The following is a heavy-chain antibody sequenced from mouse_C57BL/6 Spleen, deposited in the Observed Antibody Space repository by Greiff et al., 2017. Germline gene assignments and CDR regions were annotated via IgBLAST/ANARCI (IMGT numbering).Heavy chain of an antibody. V-gene: IGHV1-69*01. CDR3: ARRPYYDYPWFAY. Sequence: QVQLKESGAELVMPGASVKLSCKASGYTFTSYWMHWVKQRPGQGLEWIGEIDPSDSYTNYNQKFKGKSTLTVDKSSSTAYMQLSSLTSEDSAVYYCARRPYYDYPWFAYWGQGTLVTVSA. CDR1: GYTFTSYW. CDR2: IDPSDSYT. J-gene: IGHJ3*01. D-gene: IGHD2-4*01.